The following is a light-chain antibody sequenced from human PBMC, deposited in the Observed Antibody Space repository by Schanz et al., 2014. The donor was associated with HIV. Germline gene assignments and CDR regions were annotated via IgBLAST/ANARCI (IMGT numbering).Light chain of an antibody. CDR2: GAS. J-gene: IGKJ1*01. CDR3: QQCGTSPQA. V-gene: IGKV3-20*01. CDR1: QTVTNNF. Sequence: EIVLTQSPDTLSLSPGERATLSCRASQTVTNNFFAWYQQKPGQSPRLLIYGASSRATGIPDRFSGSESGTDFTLTINRLEPEDFAVYYCQQCGTSPQAFGQGTKVEIK.